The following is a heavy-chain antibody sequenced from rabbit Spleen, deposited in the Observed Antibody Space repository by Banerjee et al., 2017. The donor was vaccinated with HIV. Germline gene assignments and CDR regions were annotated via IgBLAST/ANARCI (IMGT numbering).Heavy chain of an antibody. J-gene: IGHJ4*01. CDR2: ISTFGSA. V-gene: IGHV1S29*01. CDR1: GFSLSPHE. D-gene: IGHD5-1*01. CDR3: VRDRANIGGVNIPYL. Sequence: QQQLKETGGGLVQPGGSLTLSCKASGFSLSPHEFNWVRQAPGKGLEYIGWISTFGSAYYANWVNGRFTISRDDAQNTLYLQLNSLTAADTATYFCVRDRANIGGVNIPYLWGPGTLVTVS.